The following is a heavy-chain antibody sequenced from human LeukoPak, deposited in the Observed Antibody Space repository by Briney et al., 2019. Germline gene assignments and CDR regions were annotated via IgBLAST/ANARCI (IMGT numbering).Heavy chain of an antibody. Sequence: GGSLRLSCVASGFIFRSNGMHWVRQAPGKGLEWVSSISSSSSYIYYADSVKGRFTISRDNAKNSLYLQMNSLRAEDTAVYYCARDLNTVPIDYWGQGTLVTVSS. V-gene: IGHV3-21*01. CDR2: ISSSSSYI. CDR1: GFIFRSNG. D-gene: IGHD4-17*01. J-gene: IGHJ4*02. CDR3: ARDLNTVPIDY.